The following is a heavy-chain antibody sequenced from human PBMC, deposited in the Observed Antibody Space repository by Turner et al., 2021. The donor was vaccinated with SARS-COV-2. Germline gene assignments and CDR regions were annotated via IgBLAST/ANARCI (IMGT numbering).Heavy chain of an antibody. CDR2: IGTAGDT. D-gene: IGHD4-17*01. CDR3: ARAGGMTTVLPGYFDL. V-gene: IGHV3-13*04. J-gene: IGHJ2*01. CDR1: GFTFSSYA. Sequence: EVQLVESGGGLVQPGGSLRLSCAASGFTFSSYAMHWVRQATGKGLEWVSAIGTAGDTYYPGSVKGRFTISRENAKNSLYLQMNSLRAGDTAVYYCARAGGMTTVLPGYFDLWGRGTLVTVSS.